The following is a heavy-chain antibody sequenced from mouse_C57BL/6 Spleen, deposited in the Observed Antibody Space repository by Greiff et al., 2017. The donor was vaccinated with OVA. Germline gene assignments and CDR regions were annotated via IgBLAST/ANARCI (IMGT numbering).Heavy chain of an antibody. CDR1: GYAFTNYL. CDR2: INPGSGGT. CDR3: AGGGNYVRFAY. D-gene: IGHD2-1*01. J-gene: IGHJ3*01. V-gene: IGHV1-54*01. Sequence: VQLQESGAELVRPGTSVKVSCKASGYAFTNYLIEWVKQRPGQGLEWIGVINPGSGGTNYNEKFKGKATLTADKSSSTAYMQLSSLTSEDSAVYFCAGGGNYVRFAYWGQGTLVTVSA.